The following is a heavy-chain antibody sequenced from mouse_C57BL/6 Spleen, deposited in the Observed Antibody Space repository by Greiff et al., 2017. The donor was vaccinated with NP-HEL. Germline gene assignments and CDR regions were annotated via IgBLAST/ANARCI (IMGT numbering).Heavy chain of an antibody. CDR3: ARSVTTVVPYYAMDY. J-gene: IGHJ4*01. CDR2: INPNNGGT. CDR1: GYTFTDYN. D-gene: IGHD1-1*01. Sequence: EVQLQQSGPELVKPGASVKMSCKASGYTFTDYNMHWVKQSHGKSLEWIGYINPNNGGTSYNQKFKGKATLTVNKSSSTAYMELRSLTSEDSAVYYCARSVTTVVPYYAMDYWGQGTSVTVSS. V-gene: IGHV1-22*01.